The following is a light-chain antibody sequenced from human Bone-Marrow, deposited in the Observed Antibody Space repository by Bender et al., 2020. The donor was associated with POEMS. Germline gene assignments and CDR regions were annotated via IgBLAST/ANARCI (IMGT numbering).Light chain of an antibody. CDR1: DLGDKY. CDR2: QDT. Sequence: SYEVTQPPSVSVSPGQTASITCSGDDLGDKYVAWYQQKPGQSPVLVIYQDTKRPSGIPERFSGSKSGTSASLAISGLRSEDETDYYCATWDNSLGGWVFGGGTKVTVL. CDR3: ATWDNSLGGWV. J-gene: IGLJ3*02. V-gene: IGLV3-1*01.